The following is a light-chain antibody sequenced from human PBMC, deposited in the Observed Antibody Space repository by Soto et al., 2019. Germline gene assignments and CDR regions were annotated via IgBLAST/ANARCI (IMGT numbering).Light chain of an antibody. CDR1: SGDVGGFNY. CDR2: EVS. J-gene: IGLJ3*02. V-gene: IGLV2-14*01. Sequence: QSSLTQPASVSGSPGQSITISCTGTSGDVGGFNYVSCYQHHPDKAPKIIIYEVSNRPSGDSNRFSDSKSCNMASLTISRHQPEDEADYYSTSYTDNKTWVFGGGTKLTVL. CDR3: TSYTDNKTWV.